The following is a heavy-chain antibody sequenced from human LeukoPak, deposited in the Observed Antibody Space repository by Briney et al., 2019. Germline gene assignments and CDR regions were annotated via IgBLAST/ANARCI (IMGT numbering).Heavy chain of an antibody. D-gene: IGHD3-22*01. CDR1: GFTISDSY. V-gene: IGHV3-11*01. CDR3: AGSYDSSGFSDY. Sequence: GGSLRLSCAVSGFTISDSYMTWIRQAPGKGPDWVSYISYSGRTIYYADSVKGRFTISRDKAKNSLYLQMNSLRPEDTAVYYCAGSYDSSGFSDYWGQGTLVTVSS. CDR2: ISYSGRTI. J-gene: IGHJ4*02.